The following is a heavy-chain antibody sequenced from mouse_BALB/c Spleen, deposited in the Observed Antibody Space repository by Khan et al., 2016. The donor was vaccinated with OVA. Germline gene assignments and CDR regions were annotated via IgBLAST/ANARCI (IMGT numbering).Heavy chain of an antibody. V-gene: IGHV2-6-1*01. CDR1: GFSLTNFG. D-gene: IGHD2-10*01. CDR3: ARQPYYHYNIMDY. J-gene: IGHJ4*01. Sequence: QVQLKESGPGLVAPSQSLSITCPFSGFSLTNFGVHWVRQPPGKGLEWLVVIWSVGSPTYNSALKSRLTISKDNSKSQVFLKMNSLQTDDTAVYFCARQPYYHYNIMDYWGQGTSVTVSS. CDR2: IWSVGSP.